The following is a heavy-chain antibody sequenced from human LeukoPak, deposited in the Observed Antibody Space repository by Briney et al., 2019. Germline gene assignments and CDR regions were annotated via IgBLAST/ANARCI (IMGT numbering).Heavy chain of an antibody. D-gene: IGHD3-22*01. V-gene: IGHV1-69*13. CDR2: IIPIFGTA. CDR3: ARAITMIVVVMVY. Sequence: ASVKVSCKASGGTFSSYAISWVRQAPGQGLEWMGGIIPIFGTANYAQKFQGRVTITADESTSTAYMELSSLRSDDTAVYYCARAITMIVVVMVYWGQGTLVTVSS. J-gene: IGHJ4*02. CDR1: GGTFSSYA.